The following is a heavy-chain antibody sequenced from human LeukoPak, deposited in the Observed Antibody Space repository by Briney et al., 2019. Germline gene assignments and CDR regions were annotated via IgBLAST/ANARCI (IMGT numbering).Heavy chain of an antibody. CDR2: ISYDGSNK. D-gene: IGHD5-12*01. Sequence: GGSLRLSCAASGFTFSSYAMHWVRQAPGKGLEWVAVISYDGSNKYYADSVKGRFTISRDNSKNTLYLQMNSLRAEDTAVYYCARGGGYDYFDYWGQGTLVTVSS. CDR3: ARGGGYDYFDY. V-gene: IGHV3-30-3*01. CDR1: GFTFSSYA. J-gene: IGHJ4*02.